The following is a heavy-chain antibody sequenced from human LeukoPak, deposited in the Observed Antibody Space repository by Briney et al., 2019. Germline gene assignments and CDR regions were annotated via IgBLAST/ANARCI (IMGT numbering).Heavy chain of an antibody. CDR1: GFTFNIYA. CDR2: ISYDGSKT. Sequence: PGRSLRLSCAASGFTFNIYAMHWVRQAPGKGLEWVAVISYDGSKTYYADSVKGRFTISRDNSKNTLYLQMNSLRAEDTALYYCARTMYITRSSDFDYWGQGTLVTVSS. V-gene: IGHV3-30-3*01. CDR3: ARTMYITRSSDFDY. J-gene: IGHJ4*02. D-gene: IGHD3-10*01.